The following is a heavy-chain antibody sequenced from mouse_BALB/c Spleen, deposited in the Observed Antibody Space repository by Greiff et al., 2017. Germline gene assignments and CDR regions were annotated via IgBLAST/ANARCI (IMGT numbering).Heavy chain of an antibody. Sequence: VKLQQPGAELVRPGASVKLSCKASGYTFTSYWINWVKQRPGQGLEWIGNIYPSDSYTNYNQKFKDKATLTVDKSSSTAYMQLSSPTSEDSAVYYCTRDGGNFAYWGQGTLVTVSA. CDR1: GYTFTSYW. D-gene: IGHD2-1*01. J-gene: IGHJ3*01. V-gene: IGHV1-69*02. CDR3: TRDGGNFAY. CDR2: IYPSDSYT.